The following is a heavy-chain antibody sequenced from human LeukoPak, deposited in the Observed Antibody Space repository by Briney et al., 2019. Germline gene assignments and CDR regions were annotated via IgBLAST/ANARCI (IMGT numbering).Heavy chain of an antibody. CDR3: ANLRGGITCCDAFDV. CDR1: GNTLSDLS. J-gene: IGHJ3*01. Sequence: ASVKVSCKVSGNTLSDLSIHWVRQAPGKGLEWMGGFEPEDGETLYAQKFQGRVTMTEDTSTDTAYMELSSLRSEDTAIYFCANLRGGITCCDAFDVWSQGTVVIVSS. V-gene: IGHV1-24*01. CDR2: FEPEDGET. D-gene: IGHD3-10*01.